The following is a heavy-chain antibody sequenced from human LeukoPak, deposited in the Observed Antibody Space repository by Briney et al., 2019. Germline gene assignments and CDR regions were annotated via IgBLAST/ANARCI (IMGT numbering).Heavy chain of an antibody. CDR3: ARTPRLPSGWGALDI. CDR1: GYTFTGYY. D-gene: IGHD3-16*01. J-gene: IGHJ3*02. CDR2: INPNSGGT. V-gene: IGHV1-2*06. Sequence: ASVKVSCKASGYTFTGYYMHWVRQAPGQGLEWMGRINPNSGGTNYAQKFQGRVTMTRDTSISTAYMELSRLRSDDTAVYYCARTPRLPSGWGALDIWGQGTMVTVSS.